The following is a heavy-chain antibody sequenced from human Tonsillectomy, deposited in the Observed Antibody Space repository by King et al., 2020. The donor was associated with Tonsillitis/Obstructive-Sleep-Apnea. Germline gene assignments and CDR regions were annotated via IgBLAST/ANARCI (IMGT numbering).Heavy chain of an antibody. CDR1: GGSISSYY. CDR2: IYYSGST. D-gene: IGHD5-12*01. V-gene: IGHV4-59*08. CDR3: ARPPAGGYGAFDI. J-gene: IGHJ3*02. Sequence: VQLQESGPGLVKPSETLSLTCTVSGGSISSYYWSWIRQPPGKGLEWIGYIYYSGSTNYNPSLKSRVTISVDTSKNKFSLKLSSVTAADTAVYYCARPPAGGYGAFDIWGQGTMVTVSS.